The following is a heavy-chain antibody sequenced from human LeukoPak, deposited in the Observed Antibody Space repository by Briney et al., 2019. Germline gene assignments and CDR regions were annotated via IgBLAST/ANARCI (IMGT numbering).Heavy chain of an antibody. CDR2: IYHSGST. V-gene: IGHV4-38-2*02. D-gene: IGHD2-2*01. Sequence: SETLSLTCTVSGYSISSGYYWGWIRQPPGKGLEWIGSIYHSGSTYYNPSLKSRVTISVDTSKTQFSPKLSSVTAADTAVYYCARDDIVVVPAATGPNDAFDIWGQGTMVTVSS. CDR1: GYSISSGYY. CDR3: ARDDIVVVPAATGPNDAFDI. J-gene: IGHJ3*02.